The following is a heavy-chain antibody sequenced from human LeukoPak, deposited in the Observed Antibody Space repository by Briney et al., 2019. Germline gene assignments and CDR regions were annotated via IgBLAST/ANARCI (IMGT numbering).Heavy chain of an antibody. D-gene: IGHD2-15*01. CDR2: IIPIFGTA. CDR1: GGTFSSYA. CDR3: ARDPPKLGYCSGGSCYSD. Sequence: ASVKVSCKASGGTFSSYAISWVRQAPGQGLEWMGGIIPIFGTANYAQKFQGRVTITADESTSTAYMELSSLRSEDTAVYYCARDPPKLGYCSGGSCYSDWGQGTLVTVSS. J-gene: IGHJ4*02. V-gene: IGHV1-69*13.